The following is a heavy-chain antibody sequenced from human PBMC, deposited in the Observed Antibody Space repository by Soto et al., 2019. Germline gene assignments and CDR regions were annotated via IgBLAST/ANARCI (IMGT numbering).Heavy chain of an antibody. D-gene: IGHD3-10*01. CDR2: IKSKTDGATT. V-gene: IGHV3-15*01. J-gene: IGHJ4*02. CDR1: GFTFGDAW. CDR3: TTGGEVN. Sequence: LRLSCAASGFTFGDAWMSWVRQAPGKGLEWVGRIKSKTDGATTDYAAPVKGRFTISRDDSKTTLYLQMNGLKTEDTAVYYCTTGGEVNLGQGTLVAFSS.